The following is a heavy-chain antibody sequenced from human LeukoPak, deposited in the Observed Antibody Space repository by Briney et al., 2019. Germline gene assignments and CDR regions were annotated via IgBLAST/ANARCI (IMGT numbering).Heavy chain of an antibody. J-gene: IGHJ3*01. V-gene: IGHV4-59*13. CDR1: GVSIGSSF. D-gene: IGHD1-26*01. Sequence: KPSETLSLTCSVSGVSIGSSFWNWLRLSPGKGLEWIGYISYSGRTNYSPSLKSRVTISIDTSKNQLSLTLSSVTAADTALYYCARDRSGTYYTFDVWGQGTMVTVSA. CDR3: ARDRSGTYYTFDV. CDR2: ISYSGRT.